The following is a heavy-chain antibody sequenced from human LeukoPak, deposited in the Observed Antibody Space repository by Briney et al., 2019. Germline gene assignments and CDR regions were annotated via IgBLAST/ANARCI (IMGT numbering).Heavy chain of an antibody. V-gene: IGHV4-61*09. CDR1: GGSINTGSYY. Sequence: SQTLSLTCTVPGGSINTGSYYWSWIRQPAGKGLEWIGHIYTTGSTNYNPSLKSRVTISLDTSKNQFSLKLNSVTAADTAVYYCAREGTYYYESSAYSLFDPWGQGTLVTVSS. D-gene: IGHD3-22*01. CDR2: IYTTGST. J-gene: IGHJ5*02. CDR3: AREGTYYYESSAYSLFDP.